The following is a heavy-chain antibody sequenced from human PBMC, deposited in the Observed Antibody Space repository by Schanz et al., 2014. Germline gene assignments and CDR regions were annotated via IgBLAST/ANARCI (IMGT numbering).Heavy chain of an antibody. Sequence: QVQLQQWGAGVLKPSETLSLTCVVSGGSLSGHYWSWIRQSPDKGLEWIGEINHSANTTYNPSLKSRVPISVDSSKNQFALMLNSVTAADTAVYYCARRHHFRSGPYYYYYMDVWGKGTTVTVSS. CDR2: INHSANT. CDR3: ARRHHFRSGPYYYYYMDV. CDR1: GGSLSGHY. V-gene: IGHV4-34*01. D-gene: IGHD3-3*02. J-gene: IGHJ6*03.